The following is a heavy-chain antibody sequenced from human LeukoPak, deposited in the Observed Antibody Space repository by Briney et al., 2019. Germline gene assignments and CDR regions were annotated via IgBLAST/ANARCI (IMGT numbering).Heavy chain of an antibody. Sequence: GGSLRLSCAASGFSFDDLGMTWVRQVPGKGLEWVAGINWNGASTGYADSVRGRFTISRDNAKNSLYLQMNSLRAEDTAVYYCAARKLLKAFDIWGQGTMVTVSS. CDR1: GFSFDDLG. CDR3: AARKLLKAFDI. J-gene: IGHJ3*02. V-gene: IGHV3-20*04. CDR2: INWNGAST. D-gene: IGHD2-15*01.